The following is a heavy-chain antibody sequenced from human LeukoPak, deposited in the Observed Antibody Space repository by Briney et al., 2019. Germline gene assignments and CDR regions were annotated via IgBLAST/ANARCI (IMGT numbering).Heavy chain of an antibody. Sequence: GGSLRLSCAASGFTVSSNYMSWVRQAPGKGLEWVSVLYSGGSTYYADSVKGRFTISRDNSKNTLYLQMNSLRAEDTAVYYCARGWFGEFNWFDPWGQGTLVTVSS. J-gene: IGHJ5*02. D-gene: IGHD3-10*01. CDR3: ARGWFGEFNWFDP. V-gene: IGHV3-66*01. CDR2: LYSGGST. CDR1: GFTVSSNY.